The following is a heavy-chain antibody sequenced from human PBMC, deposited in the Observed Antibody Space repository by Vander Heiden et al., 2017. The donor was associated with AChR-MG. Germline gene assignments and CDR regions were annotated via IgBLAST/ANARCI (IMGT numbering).Heavy chain of an antibody. J-gene: IGHJ6*03. CDR2: VGASGGNT. V-gene: IGHV3-23*01. CDR3: AKAGKGYYMDV. CDR1: GFTLGSDA. Sequence: EVQLLEPGGGLVQPGGSLRLSCAAHGFTLGSDAMSWVRQAPGKGLEWVSSVGASGGNTYHADSVRGRFTISRDTSKKTLNLLMNSLRAEDTAVYYCAKAGKGYYMDVWGKGTTVTVSS. D-gene: IGHD1-26*01.